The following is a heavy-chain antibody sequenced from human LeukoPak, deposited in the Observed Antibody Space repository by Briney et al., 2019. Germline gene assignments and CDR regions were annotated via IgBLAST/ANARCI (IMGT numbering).Heavy chain of an antibody. Sequence: GASVTLSCTPSGYTFATYFMRWVRQAPGQGLEWMGYIKPNSGVTNYAQKFRGRVTMTWDTSISTAYIELSGLTSYETAIYYCARPTYCGSNCYFNFDYWGQGTLVTVSS. CDR2: IKPNSGVT. J-gene: IGHJ4*02. CDR3: ARPTYCGSNCYFNFDY. V-gene: IGHV1-2*02. CDR1: GYTFATYF. D-gene: IGHD2-21*02.